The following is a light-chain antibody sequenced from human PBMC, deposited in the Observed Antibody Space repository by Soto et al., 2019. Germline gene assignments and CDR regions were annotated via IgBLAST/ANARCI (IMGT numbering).Light chain of an antibody. CDR2: RAS. Sequence: DIRMTQSPSTLSASVGDRVTITCRASQSISSWLAWYQLKPGKVPNLLIYRASRLESGVPSRFSGSGSGTEFILTISSLQPDDFATYYCQQYSTYSWTFGQGTKVEIK. CDR1: QSISSW. J-gene: IGKJ1*01. CDR3: QQYSTYSWT. V-gene: IGKV1-5*03.